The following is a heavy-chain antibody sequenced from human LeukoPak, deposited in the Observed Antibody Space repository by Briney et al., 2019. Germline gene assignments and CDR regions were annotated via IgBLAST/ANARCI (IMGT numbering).Heavy chain of an antibody. J-gene: IGHJ4*02. CDR2: IYYSGST. V-gene: IGHV4-30-4*01. Sequence: PSETLSLTCTVSGGSISSGDYYWSWIRQPPGKGLEWIGYIYYSGSTYYNPSLKSRVTMSVDTSKNQFSLKLSSVTAADTAVYYCARSQLPLSGFDYWGQGTLVTVSS. D-gene: IGHD2-15*01. CDR3: ARSQLPLSGFDY. CDR1: GGSISSGDYY.